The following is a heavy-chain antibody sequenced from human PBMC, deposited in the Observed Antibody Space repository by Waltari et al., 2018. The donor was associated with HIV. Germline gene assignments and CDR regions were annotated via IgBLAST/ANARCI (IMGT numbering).Heavy chain of an antibody. CDR3: ARDFYGSGIGLSRGRRYFDP. D-gene: IGHD3-10*01. CDR1: GGSFSTFY. V-gene: IGHV4-59*01. J-gene: IGHJ5*02. Sequence: QVQLQESGPGLVKPSETLSLTCTVSGGSFSTFYWSWIGQPPGKGLEWMGYIYYNGGTKYNPSLKNRVTMTIDTSKTQFSLELSSVTTADTAIYYCARDFYGSGIGLSRGRRYFDPWGQGALVTVSS. CDR2: IYYNGGT.